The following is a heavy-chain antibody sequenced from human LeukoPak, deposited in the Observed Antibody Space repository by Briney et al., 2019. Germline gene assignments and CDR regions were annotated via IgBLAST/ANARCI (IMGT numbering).Heavy chain of an antibody. J-gene: IGHJ4*02. Sequence: GASVKVSCKASGYTFTSYYMHWVRQAPGQGLEWMGIINPSGGSTSYAQKFQGRVTMTRDTSTSTVYMELGSLRSEDTAVYYCARGVLRFLEWLPHFFDYWGQGTLVTVSS. V-gene: IGHV1-46*01. CDR1: GYTFTSYY. D-gene: IGHD3-3*01. CDR3: ARGVLRFLEWLPHFFDY. CDR2: INPSGGST.